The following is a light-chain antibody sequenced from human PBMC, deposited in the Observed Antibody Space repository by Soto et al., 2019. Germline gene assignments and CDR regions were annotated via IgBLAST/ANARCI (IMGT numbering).Light chain of an antibody. CDR1: QGISSD. CDR3: QQFHSYPRT. Sequence: DIQLTQSPSFLSASVGDRVTITCRASQGISSDLAWYQQKPGKAPKLLIYAASTLQSGVPSRFSGSGSGTEFTLTISSLQPEDFATSYCQQFHSYPRTFGQGTKLEIK. CDR2: AAS. V-gene: IGKV1-9*01. J-gene: IGKJ2*01.